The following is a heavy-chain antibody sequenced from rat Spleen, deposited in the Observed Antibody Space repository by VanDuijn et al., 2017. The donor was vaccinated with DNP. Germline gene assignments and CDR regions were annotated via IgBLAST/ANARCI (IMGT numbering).Heavy chain of an antibody. J-gene: IGHJ3*01. D-gene: IGHD1-5*01. V-gene: IGHV5-22*01. Sequence: EVQLVESGGGLVQPGRSLKLSCAASGFTFSDYYMAWVRQAPKKGLEWVASINYDSSSTYHRGSVKGRFTISRDNAENTLYLQMNSLRSEDSATYYCTIDSYNSPFAYWGQGALVTVSS. CDR1: GFTFSDYY. CDR3: TIDSYNSPFAY. CDR2: INYDSSST.